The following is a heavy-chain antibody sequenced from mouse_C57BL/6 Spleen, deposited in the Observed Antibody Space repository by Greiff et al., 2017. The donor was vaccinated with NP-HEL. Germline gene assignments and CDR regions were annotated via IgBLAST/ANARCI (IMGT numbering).Heavy chain of an antibody. V-gene: IGHV2-2*01. CDR2: IWSGGST. D-gene: IGHD1-1*01. J-gene: IGHJ2*01. CDR3: ARGGYYYGSSYVDY. Sequence: VQGVESGPGLVQPSQSLSITCTVSGFSLTSYGVHWVRQSPGKGLEWLGVIWSGGSTDYNAAFISRLSISKDNSKSQVFFKMNSLQADDTAIYYCARGGYYYGSSYVDYWGQGTTLTVSS. CDR1: GFSLTSYG.